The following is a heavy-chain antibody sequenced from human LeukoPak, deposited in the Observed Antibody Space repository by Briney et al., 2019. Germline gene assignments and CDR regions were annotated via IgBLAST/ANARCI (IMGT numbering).Heavy chain of an antibody. J-gene: IGHJ4*02. CDR2: FDPDDGET. CDR1: GYTLTELP. Sequence: ASVKVSCKVSGYTLTELPIHWVRQAPGKGLEGMGGFDPDDGETVYAQMFQGRVTMTEDTSSDTASMELSSLRSEDTAVYYCATGTSGSYYVGIVRPIDYWGQGTLVTLS. V-gene: IGHV1-24*01. D-gene: IGHD1-26*01. CDR3: ATGTSGSYYVGIVRPIDY.